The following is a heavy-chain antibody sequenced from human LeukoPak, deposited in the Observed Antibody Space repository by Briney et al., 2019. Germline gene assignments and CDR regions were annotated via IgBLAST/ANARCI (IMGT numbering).Heavy chain of an antibody. CDR1: GFTFSNAW. Sequence: GGSLRLSCAASGFTFSNAWMSWVRQAPGKGLEWVGRIKSKTDGGTTDYAAPVKGRFTISRDDSKNMLYLQMNSLKTEDTAVYYCTTDSGKTYSSSWYEYYYGMDVWGQGTTVTVSS. D-gene: IGHD6-13*01. CDR2: IKSKTDGGTT. J-gene: IGHJ6*02. CDR3: TTDSGKTYSSSWYEYYYGMDV. V-gene: IGHV3-15*01.